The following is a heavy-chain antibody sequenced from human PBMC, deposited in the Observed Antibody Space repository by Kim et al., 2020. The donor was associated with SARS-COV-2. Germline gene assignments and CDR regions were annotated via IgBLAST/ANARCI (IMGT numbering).Heavy chain of an antibody. Sequence: GGSLRLSCAASGFTFSSYWMSWVRQAPGKGLEWVANIKQDGSEKYYVDSVKGRFTISRDNAKNSLYLQMNSLRAEDTAVYYCAREGPQLLWFGELPQGYYYGMDVWGQGTTVTVSS. CDR3: AREGPQLLWFGELPQGYYYGMDV. CDR1: GFTFSSYW. D-gene: IGHD3-10*01. CDR2: IKQDGSEK. V-gene: IGHV3-7*03. J-gene: IGHJ6*02.